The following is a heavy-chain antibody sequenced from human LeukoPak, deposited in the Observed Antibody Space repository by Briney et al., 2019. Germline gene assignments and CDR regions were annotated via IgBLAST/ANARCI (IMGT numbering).Heavy chain of an antibody. V-gene: IGHV3-30-3*01. CDR3: ARSIVVPAALDY. CDR2: ISYDGSNK. CDR1: GFTFSSYA. D-gene: IGHD2-2*01. J-gene: IGHJ4*02. Sequence: GRSLRLSCAASGFTFSSYAMHWVRQAPGKGLEWVAVISYDGSNKYYADSVKGRFTNSRDNSKNTLYLQMNSLRAEDTAVYYCARSIVVPAALDYWGQGTLVTVSS.